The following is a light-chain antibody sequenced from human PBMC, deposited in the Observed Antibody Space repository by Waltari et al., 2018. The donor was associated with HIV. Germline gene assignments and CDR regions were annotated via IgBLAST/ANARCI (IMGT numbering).Light chain of an antibody. CDR1: QTVSSTY. J-gene: IGKJ4*01. V-gene: IGKV3-20*01. Sequence: IVLTQFPDTLSLSPGERATLSCRASQTVSSTYLAWYQQKPGQAPRLLIHRSNTRATGVPDRFSGSGSGTDFALTISSLEPEDFAVYYCHHHFYDSPLVFGGGTKVEI. CDR2: RSN. CDR3: HHHFYDSPLV.